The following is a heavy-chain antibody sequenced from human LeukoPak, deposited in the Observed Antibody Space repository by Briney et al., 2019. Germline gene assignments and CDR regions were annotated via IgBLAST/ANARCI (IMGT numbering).Heavy chain of an antibody. CDR2: ISTSSSTI. J-gene: IGHJ4*02. Sequence: GGSLRLSCAASGFTLSSYSMNWVRQAPGKGLEWISYISTSSSTIYYAGSVKGRFTISRDNAKNSLYLQMNSLRAEDTAVYYCARATFEYSSPGWGQGTLVTVSS. CDR3: ARATFEYSSPG. D-gene: IGHD6-6*01. CDR1: GFTLSSYS. V-gene: IGHV3-48*04.